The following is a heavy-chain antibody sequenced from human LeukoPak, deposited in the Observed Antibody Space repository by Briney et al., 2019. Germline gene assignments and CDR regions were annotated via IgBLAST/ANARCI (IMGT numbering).Heavy chain of an antibody. CDR2: ISSSSSTI. CDR1: GFTFSSYW. D-gene: IGHD6-19*01. Sequence: GGSLRLSCAASGFTFSSYWMSWVRQAPGKGLEWVSYISSSSSTIYYADSVKGRFTISRDNAKNSLYLQMNSLRAEDTAVYYCARERDSSGWTHPSDYWGQGTLVTVSS. J-gene: IGHJ4*02. CDR3: ARERDSSGWTHPSDY. V-gene: IGHV3-48*04.